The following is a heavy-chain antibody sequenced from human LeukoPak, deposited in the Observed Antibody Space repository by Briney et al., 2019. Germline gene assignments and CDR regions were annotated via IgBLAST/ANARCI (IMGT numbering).Heavy chain of an antibody. Sequence: GASVTVSCTASGYTFTVFAISWVRQAPGQGLEWLGWISAYNGRTKYAQRVQGRVTMTTDTSTSTVYMELRSLRSEDTAVYYCARDRGKGYFDYWGQGTLVTVSS. J-gene: IGHJ4*02. CDR3: ARDRGKGYFDY. D-gene: IGHD5-24*01. CDR1: GYTFTVFA. CDR2: ISAYNGRT. V-gene: IGHV1-18*01.